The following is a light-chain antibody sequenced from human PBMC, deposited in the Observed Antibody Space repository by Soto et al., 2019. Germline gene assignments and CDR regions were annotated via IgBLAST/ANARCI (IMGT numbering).Light chain of an antibody. CDR1: QSVNVL. J-gene: IGKJ5*01. V-gene: IGKV3-15*01. Sequence: EVVLTQSPATQSVSPGEGATLSCRDSQSVNVLLAWYQQKPGQAPRLLIYRASTRATGVPARFSGSGSETEFTLTISTLQSEDFAVYYCQQYNNWPITFGQGTRLEIK. CDR2: RAS. CDR3: QQYNNWPIT.